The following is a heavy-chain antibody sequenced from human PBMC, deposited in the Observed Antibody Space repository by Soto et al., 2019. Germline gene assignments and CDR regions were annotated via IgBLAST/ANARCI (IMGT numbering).Heavy chain of an antibody. Sequence: GGSLRLSCAASGFTFSSYAMSWVRQAPGKGLEWVSAISGSGGSTYYADSVKGRFTISRDNSKNTLYLQMNSLRAEDTAVYYCAKDRVVRGVLHREFDYWGQGTLVTVSS. CDR3: AKDRVVRGVLHREFDY. CDR1: GFTFSSYA. CDR2: ISGSGGST. J-gene: IGHJ4*02. D-gene: IGHD3-10*01. V-gene: IGHV3-23*01.